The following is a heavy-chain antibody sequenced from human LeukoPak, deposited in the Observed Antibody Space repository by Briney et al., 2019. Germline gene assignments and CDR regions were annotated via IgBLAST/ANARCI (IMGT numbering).Heavy chain of an antibody. J-gene: IGHJ4*02. CDR1: GGSFSGYY. CDR3: ARWGSGWYYFDY. D-gene: IGHD6-19*01. V-gene: IGHV4-34*01. Sequence: SETLSLTCAVYGGSFSGYYWSWIRQPPGKGLEWIGEINHSGSTNYNPSLKSRVTISVDTSKNQFSLKLSSVTAADTAMYYCARWGSGWYYFDYWGQGTLVTVSS. CDR2: INHSGST.